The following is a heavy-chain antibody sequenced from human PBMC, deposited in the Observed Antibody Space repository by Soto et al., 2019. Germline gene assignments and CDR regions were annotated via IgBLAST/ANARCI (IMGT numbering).Heavy chain of an antibody. V-gene: IGHV3-7*01. Sequence: EVQLVESGGGLVQPGGSLRLSCAASGFTFRSYWMTWVRQAPGKGLEWVANIKHDGSDKYYVDSVKGRFTISRDNAKNSVYLQMNSLRAEDTAVYYRAREASTYFSTSGTYSFGYFDYWGQGTLVTVSS. D-gene: IGHD3-10*01. CDR3: AREASTYFSTSGTYSFGYFDY. J-gene: IGHJ4*02. CDR1: GFTFRSYW. CDR2: IKHDGSDK.